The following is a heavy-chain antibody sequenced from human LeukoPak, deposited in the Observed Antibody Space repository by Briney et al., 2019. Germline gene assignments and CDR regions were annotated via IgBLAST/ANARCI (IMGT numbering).Heavy chain of an antibody. J-gene: IGHJ1*01. Sequence: ASVKVSCKGSGGTFSSYAISWVRQAPGQGLEWMGRIIPILGIANYAQKFQGRVTITADKSTSTAYMELSSLRSEDTAAYYCAREWFRGYDSSGYYLQHWGQGTLVTVSS. V-gene: IGHV1-69*04. CDR2: IIPILGIA. CDR3: AREWFRGYDSSGYYLQH. D-gene: IGHD3-22*01. CDR1: GGTFSSYA.